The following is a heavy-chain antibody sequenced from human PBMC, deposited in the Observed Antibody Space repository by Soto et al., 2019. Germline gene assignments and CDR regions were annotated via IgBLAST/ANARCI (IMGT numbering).Heavy chain of an antibody. V-gene: IGHV4-59*02. CDR3: TRHAIIARLQYGMDV. J-gene: IGHJ6*02. CDR1: GGSVSGYY. CDR2: IFYRGTT. D-gene: IGHD1-26*01. Sequence: SETLSLTCTVSGGSVSGYYWSWIRQSPGRGLEWLGYIFYRGTTLYSPSVQSRLSITVDTSKNQFSLKMRSVAAADTAIYYCTRHAIIARLQYGMDVWGRGTTVTVSS.